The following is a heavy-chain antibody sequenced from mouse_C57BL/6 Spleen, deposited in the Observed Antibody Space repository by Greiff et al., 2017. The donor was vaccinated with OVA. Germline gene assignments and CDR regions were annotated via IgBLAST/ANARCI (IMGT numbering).Heavy chain of an antibody. CDR3: ARAVPDYFDY. J-gene: IGHJ2*01. Sequence: EVHLVESGGGLVKPGGSLKLSCAASGFTFSSYAMSWVRQTPEKRLEWVATISDGGSYTYYPDNVKGRFTISRDNAKNNLYLQMSHLKSEDTAMYYCARAVPDYFDYWGQGTTLTVSS. V-gene: IGHV5-4*01. D-gene: IGHD5-1*01. CDR1: GFTFSSYA. CDR2: ISDGGSYT.